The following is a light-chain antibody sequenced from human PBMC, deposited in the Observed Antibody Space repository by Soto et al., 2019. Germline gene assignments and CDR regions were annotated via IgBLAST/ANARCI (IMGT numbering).Light chain of an antibody. CDR3: QQRNYWQVT. CDR1: QSVSGY. CDR2: DVS. Sequence: EVVLTQSPVTLSLAPGERATLSCRASQSVSGYLAWYQQTPGQAPRLLIYDVSNRATGIPARFSGSGSGTDFTLTISSLEPEDFATYYCQQRNYWQVTFGQGTRLEIK. V-gene: IGKV3-11*01. J-gene: IGKJ5*01.